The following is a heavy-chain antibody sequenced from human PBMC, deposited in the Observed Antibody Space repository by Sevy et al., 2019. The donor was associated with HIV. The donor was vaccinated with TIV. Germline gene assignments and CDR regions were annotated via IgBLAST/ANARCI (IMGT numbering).Heavy chain of an antibody. CDR1: GIAFSTYA. D-gene: IGHD3-22*01. CDR2: ISASGYST. Sequence: GGSLRLSCAASGIAFSTYAMFWVRQAPGKGLEWVSSISASGYSTYYADSVKGRFTLSRDNSRNTLDLQMNSLRADDTTVYYCAKDFSDVYYYDSSATVDYWGQGTLVTVSS. CDR3: AKDFSDVYYYDSSATVDY. V-gene: IGHV3-23*01. J-gene: IGHJ4*02.